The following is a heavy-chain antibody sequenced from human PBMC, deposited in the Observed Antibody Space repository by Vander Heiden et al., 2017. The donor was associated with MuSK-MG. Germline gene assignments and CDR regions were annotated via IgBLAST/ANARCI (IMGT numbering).Heavy chain of an antibody. CDR2: MRFDGSAI. V-gene: IGHV3-30*02. CDR1: GFTFSNSG. Sequence: QVQLVESGGGVVQPGGSLRLSCAASGFTFSNSGMHWVRQAPGKGLEWVSFMRFDGSAIYYADSVKGRFTISRDNSRNTLNLQMTILGPEDTAVYFCAKEGQKFDPYIDYWGQGTLVTVSS. D-gene: IGHD3-9*01. CDR3: AKEGQKFDPYIDY. J-gene: IGHJ4*02.